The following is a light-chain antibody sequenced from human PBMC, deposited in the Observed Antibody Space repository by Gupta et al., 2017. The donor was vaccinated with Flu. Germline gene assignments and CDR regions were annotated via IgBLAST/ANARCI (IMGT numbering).Light chain of an antibody. CDR3: GTWDSSLSAWV. V-gene: IGLV1-51*02. Sequence: SSSNIENNYVSWYQQLPGTAPELLIYENNKRPSGIPDRFSGSKSDTSATLGITGLQTGDEADYYCGTWDSSLSAWVFGGGTKPTVL. CDR1: SSNIENNY. J-gene: IGLJ3*02. CDR2: ENN.